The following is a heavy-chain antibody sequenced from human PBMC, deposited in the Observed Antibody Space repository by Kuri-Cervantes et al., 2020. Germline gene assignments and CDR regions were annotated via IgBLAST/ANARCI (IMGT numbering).Heavy chain of an antibody. J-gene: IGHJ4*02. V-gene: IGHV3-13*01. D-gene: IGHD3-22*01. CDR2: IGTAGDT. CDR1: GFTFSSYD. CDR3: AKFYDSSGYLDY. Sequence: GGSLRLSCAASGFTFSSYDMHWVRQATGKGLEWVSAIGTAGDTYYPGSVKGRFTISRDNSKNTLYLQMNSLRAEDTAVYYCAKFYDSSGYLDYWGQGTLVTVSS.